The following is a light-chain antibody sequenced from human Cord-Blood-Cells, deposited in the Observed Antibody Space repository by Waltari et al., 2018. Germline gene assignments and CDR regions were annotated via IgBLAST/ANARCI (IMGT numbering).Light chain of an antibody. J-gene: IGKJ2*01. V-gene: IGKV1-5*01. CDR1: QSISIW. CDR2: DAS. CDR3: QQYNSYSPGYT. Sequence: DIQMTQSPSTLSASVGDRVTITCRASQSISIWLAWYQQKPGKAPKLLIYDASSLESGVPSRFSGSGSGTEFTLTSSSLQPDDFATYYCQQYNSYSPGYTFGQGTKLEIK.